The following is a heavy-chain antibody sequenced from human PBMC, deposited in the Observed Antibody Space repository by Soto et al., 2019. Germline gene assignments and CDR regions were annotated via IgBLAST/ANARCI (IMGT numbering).Heavy chain of an antibody. CDR2: IFGGGDT. CDR1: GFTVHNSY. V-gene: IGHV3-53*01. CDR3: AAGDLEF. J-gene: IGHJ4*02. Sequence: EVQLVESGGTLIQPGESLRLSCAASGFTVHNSYLSWVRQAPGKGLEWVSIIFGGGDTFYADSVKGRFTISRDNSKNTLDLQMSSLRAEDTALYYCAAGDLEFWGQGTLVTVSS. D-gene: IGHD3-10*01.